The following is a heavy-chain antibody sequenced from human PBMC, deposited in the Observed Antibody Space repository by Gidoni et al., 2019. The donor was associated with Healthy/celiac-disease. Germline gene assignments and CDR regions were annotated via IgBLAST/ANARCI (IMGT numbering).Heavy chain of an antibody. Sequence: EVQLVESGGGLVQPGRSLSLSCAASGFTFDDYAMHWVRQAPGKGLEWVSGISWNSGSIGYADSVKGRFTISRDNAKNSLYLQMNSLRAEDTALYYCAKGSVTNYDFWSGYYTPFDYWGQGTLVTVSS. CDR1: GFTFDDYA. D-gene: IGHD3-3*01. V-gene: IGHV3-9*01. CDR3: AKGSVTNYDFWSGYYTPFDY. CDR2: ISWNSGSI. J-gene: IGHJ4*02.